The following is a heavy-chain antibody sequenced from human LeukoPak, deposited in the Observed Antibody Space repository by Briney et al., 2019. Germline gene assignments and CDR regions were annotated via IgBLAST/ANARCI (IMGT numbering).Heavy chain of an antibody. J-gene: IGHJ4*02. V-gene: IGHV4-34*01. CDR3: ARLGVAATDGVVVY. CDR2: IYYSGST. D-gene: IGHD2-15*01. CDR1: GGSFSGYY. Sequence: SETLSLTCAVYGGSFSGYYWSWIRQPPGKGLEWIGSIYYSGSTYYNPSLKSRVTISVDTSKNQFSLKLSSVTAADTAVYYCARLGVAATDGVVVYWGQGTLVTVSS.